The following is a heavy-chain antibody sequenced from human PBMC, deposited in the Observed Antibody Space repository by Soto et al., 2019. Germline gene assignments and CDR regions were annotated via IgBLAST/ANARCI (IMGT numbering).Heavy chain of an antibody. CDR3: ARLGAFFQALDS. CDR2: IYFAGTT. Sequence: QVQLEESGPGLVKPSETLSLTCTVSGASISPNYWSWIRQPPGKGLEWIGYIYFAGTTTYNPSLRLRVSMSVDTSANQFSLNLTSVTAADTAIYYWARLGAFFQALDSWGQGTLVTVSS. CDR1: GASISPNY. D-gene: IGHD3-16*01. V-gene: IGHV4-59*08. J-gene: IGHJ4*02.